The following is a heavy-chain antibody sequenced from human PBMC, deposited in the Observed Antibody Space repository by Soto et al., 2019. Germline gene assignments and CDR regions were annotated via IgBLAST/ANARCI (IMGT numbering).Heavy chain of an antibody. V-gene: IGHV3-15*01. CDR3: ATDLPTLGAGELDY. Sequence: EVQLAESGGGVVQPGGSLRLSCGASGFTFKNAWMSWVRQPPGKGLEWIGQVKEGGTTDYAAPVKGKFTISRDDSKNTVYLQINSLEIDDTAVYYCATDLPTLGAGELDYWGQGTLLTVSS. J-gene: IGHJ4*02. CDR2: VKEGGTT. CDR1: GFTFKNAW. D-gene: IGHD1-26*01.